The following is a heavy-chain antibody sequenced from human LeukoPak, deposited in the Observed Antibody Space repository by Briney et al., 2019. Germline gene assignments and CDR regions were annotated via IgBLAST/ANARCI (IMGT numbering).Heavy chain of an antibody. CDR3: ARWDIAARPS. CDR2: ISSSSSTI. CDR1: GFTFSSYS. J-gene: IGHJ4*02. V-gene: IGHV3-48*01. D-gene: IGHD6-6*01. Sequence: GGSLRLSCAASGFTFSSYSMNWVRQAPGKGLEWVSYISSSSSTIYYADPVKGRFTISRDNAKNSLYLQMNSLRAEDTAVYYCARWDIAARPSWGQGTLVTVSS.